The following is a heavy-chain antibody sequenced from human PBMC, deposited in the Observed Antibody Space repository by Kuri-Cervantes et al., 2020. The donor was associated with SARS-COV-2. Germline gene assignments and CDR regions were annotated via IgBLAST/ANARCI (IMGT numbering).Heavy chain of an antibody. Sequence: GGSLRLSCEASGFTFVSHAMHWVRQAPGKGLEWVAVVSYDGRTKFYADSVQGRFTISRDNAKNSLYLQMNSLRAEDTALYHCARGTESGYPNWYFDLWGRGTLVTVSS. CDR1: GFTFVSHA. D-gene: IGHD3-3*01. V-gene: IGHV3-30*04. CDR3: ARGTESGYPNWYFDL. CDR2: VSYDGRTK. J-gene: IGHJ2*01.